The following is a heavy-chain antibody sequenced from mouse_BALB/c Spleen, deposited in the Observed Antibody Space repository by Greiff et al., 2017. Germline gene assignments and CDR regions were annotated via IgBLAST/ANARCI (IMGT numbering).Heavy chain of an antibody. Sequence: EVQGVESGGGLVQPGGSRKLSCAASGFTFSDYGMAWVRQAPGKGPEWVAFISNLAYSIYYADTVTGRFTISRENAKNTLYLEMSSLRSEDTAMYYCARDAGNGAWFAYWGQGTLVTVSA. J-gene: IGHJ3*01. D-gene: IGHD2-1*01. CDR3: ARDAGNGAWFAY. V-gene: IGHV5-15*02. CDR2: ISNLAYSI. CDR1: GFTFSDYG.